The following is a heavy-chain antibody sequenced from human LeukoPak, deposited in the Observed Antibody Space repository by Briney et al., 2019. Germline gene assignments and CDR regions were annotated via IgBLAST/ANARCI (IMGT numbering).Heavy chain of an antibody. CDR2: INHSGNT. CDR1: GGSFSGYY. CDR3: ARAPITMVRGATHYYYYYYMDV. J-gene: IGHJ6*03. D-gene: IGHD3-10*01. Sequence: SETLSLTCAVYGGSFSGYYWSWIRQPPGKGLEWIGEINHSGNTNSNPSLKSRVTISVDTSKNQFSLKLSSVTAADTAVYYCARAPITMVRGATHYYYYYYMDVWGKGTTVTISS. V-gene: IGHV4-34*01.